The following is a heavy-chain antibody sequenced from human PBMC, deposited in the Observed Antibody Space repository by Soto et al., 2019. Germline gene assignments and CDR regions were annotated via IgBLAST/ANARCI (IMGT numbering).Heavy chain of an antibody. CDR2: IKPDGTEK. D-gene: IGHD2-15*01. V-gene: IGHV3-7*01. Sequence: GGSLRLSCAASGIIFISYWMSWVRQAPGKGPEWVANIKPDGTEKDYVDSVKGRFTISRDNAKNSLYLQMDSLRAEDTAVYYCAGATQWGQGTLVTVSS. CDR3: AGATQ. J-gene: IGHJ4*02. CDR1: GIIFISYW.